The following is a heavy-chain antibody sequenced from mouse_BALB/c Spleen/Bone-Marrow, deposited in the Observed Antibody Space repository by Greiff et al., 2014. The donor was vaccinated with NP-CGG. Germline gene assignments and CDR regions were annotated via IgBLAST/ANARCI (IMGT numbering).Heavy chain of an antibody. CDR1: GYSITSDYA. J-gene: IGHJ2*01. D-gene: IGHD2-14*01. V-gene: IGHV3-2*02. CDR2: ISYSGRT. CDR3: ARWGRYLNFDY. Sequence: EVQGVESGPGLVKPSQSLSLTCTVTGYSITSDYAWNWIRQFPGNKLEWMGYISYSGRTSYNPSLKSRISITRDTSKNQFFLQLNSVATEDTASYCCARWGRYLNFDYWGQGTTLTVSS.